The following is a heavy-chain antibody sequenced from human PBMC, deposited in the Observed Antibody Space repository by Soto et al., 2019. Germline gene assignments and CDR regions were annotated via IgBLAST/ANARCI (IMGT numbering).Heavy chain of an antibody. CDR3: ARECYYDSSGYYFYYYYGMDV. Sequence: ASVKVSCKASGYTVTSYGISWVRQAPGQGLEWMGWISAYNGNTNYAQKLQGRVTMTTDTSTSTAYMELRSLRSDDTAVHYCARECYYDSSGYYFYYYYGMDVWGQGTTVTVSS. J-gene: IGHJ6*02. D-gene: IGHD3-22*01. CDR2: ISAYNGNT. CDR1: GYTVTSYG. V-gene: IGHV1-18*01.